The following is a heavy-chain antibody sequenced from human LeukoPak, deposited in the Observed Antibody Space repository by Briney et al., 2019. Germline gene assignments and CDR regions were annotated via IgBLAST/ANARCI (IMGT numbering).Heavy chain of an antibody. D-gene: IGHD3-22*01. CDR2: FDPEDGET. CDR3: ATVAQRTGITMIVVAGYDAFDI. J-gene: IGHJ3*02. Sequence: ASVKVSCKVSGYTLTQLSMHWVRQAPGKGLEWMGGFDPEDGETIYAQKFQGRVTMTEDTSTDTAYMELSSLRSEDAAVYYYATVAQRTGITMIVVAGYDAFDIWGQGTMVTVSS. CDR1: GYTLTQLS. V-gene: IGHV1-24*01.